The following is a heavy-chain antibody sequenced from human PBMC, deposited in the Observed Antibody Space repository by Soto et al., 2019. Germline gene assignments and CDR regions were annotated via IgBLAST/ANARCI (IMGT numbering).Heavy chain of an antibody. CDR2: INPSGDTT. CDR1: GFTFTSYY. D-gene: IGHD2-21*01. J-gene: IGHJ4*02. V-gene: IGHV1-46*03. CDR3: TKEAYSGGNCYDY. Sequence: ASVKVSCKASGFTFTSYYMHWVRQAPAQGLEWMGIINPSGDTTNYAQKFQGRVTMTRDTSTSTVYMELSSLRSEDTAVYYCTKEAYSGGNCYDYWGQATLVTVS.